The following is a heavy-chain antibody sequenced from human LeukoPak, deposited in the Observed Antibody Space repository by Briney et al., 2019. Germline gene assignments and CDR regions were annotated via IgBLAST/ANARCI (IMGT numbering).Heavy chain of an antibody. Sequence: PGGSLRLSCSASGFPFSSYAMHWVRQAPGKGLEYVSAISDSGGSTYYADSVKGRFTISGDNSKNTLYLQMSSLRAEDTAVYYCAIIDSSSWYEATDYFDYWGQGTLVTVSS. CDR2: ISDSGGST. CDR1: GFPFSSYA. D-gene: IGHD6-13*01. V-gene: IGHV3-64D*09. CDR3: AIIDSSSWYEATDYFDY. J-gene: IGHJ4*02.